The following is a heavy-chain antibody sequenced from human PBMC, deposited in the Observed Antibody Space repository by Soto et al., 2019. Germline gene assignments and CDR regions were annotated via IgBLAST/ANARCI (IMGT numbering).Heavy chain of an antibody. CDR2: IIPIFGTA. CDR1: GGTFSSYA. Sequence: QVQLVQTGAEVKKPGSSVKVSCKASGGTFSSYAISWVRQAPGQGLEWMGGIIPIFGTANYAQKFQGRVTITAVESTSTAYMELSSLRSQDAAVYYCARDVPRYYDSSGYYYLDFQHWGQGTLVTVSS. J-gene: IGHJ1*01. CDR3: ARDVPRYYDSSGYYYLDFQH. D-gene: IGHD3-22*01. V-gene: IGHV1-69*01.